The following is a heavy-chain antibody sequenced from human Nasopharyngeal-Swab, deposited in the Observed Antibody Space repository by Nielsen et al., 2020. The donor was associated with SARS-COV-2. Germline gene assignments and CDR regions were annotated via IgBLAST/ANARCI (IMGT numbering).Heavy chain of an antibody. V-gene: IGHV3-15*01. CDR1: GFTFSNAW. D-gene: IGHD5-12*01. CDR2: IKRKSDGGTT. J-gene: IGHJ4*02. Sequence: GGSLRLSCAASGFTFSNAWMSWVRQAPGKGLEWVGRIKRKSDGGTTDYAAPVKGRFTISRDDSKNTPYLQMNSLKTEDTAVYYCTTDSSGYGNYWGQGTLVTVSS. CDR3: TTDSSGYGNY.